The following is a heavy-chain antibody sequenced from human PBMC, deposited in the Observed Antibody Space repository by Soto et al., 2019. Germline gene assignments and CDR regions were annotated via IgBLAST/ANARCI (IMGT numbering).Heavy chain of an antibody. CDR3: SRGSFGYYGP. V-gene: IGHV3-49*04. CDR2: IRNTPYGGTT. D-gene: IGHD2-2*03. J-gene: IGHJ5*02. CDR1: GFRFSEHA. Sequence: GSPLRLSCNCSGFRFSEHAMTWVRQAPGKGLEWVGFIRNTPYGGTTDYAASVRGRFTISRDDSESIAYLQMNRLKTEDSGVYYSSRGSFGYYGPWGPGTLVTVSS.